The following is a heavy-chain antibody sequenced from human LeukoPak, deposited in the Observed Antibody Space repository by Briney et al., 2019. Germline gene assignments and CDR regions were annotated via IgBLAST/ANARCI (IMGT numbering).Heavy chain of an antibody. CDR2: IYYSGST. J-gene: IGHJ4*02. CDR1: GGSISGYY. CDR3: AGDFGSGSYRFDY. V-gene: IGHV4-59*04. Sequence: SETLSLTCNVSGGSISGYYWSWLRQPPGKGLEWIGSIYYSGSTYYNPSLKSRVTISLDRSKNQFSLRLTSVTAADTAVYYCAGDFGSGSYRFDYWGQGTLVTVSS. D-gene: IGHD3-10*01.